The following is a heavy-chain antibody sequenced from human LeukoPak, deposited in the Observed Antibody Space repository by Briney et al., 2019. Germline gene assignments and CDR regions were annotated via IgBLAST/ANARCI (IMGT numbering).Heavy chain of an antibody. CDR3: ARGLRDYFDY. D-gene: IGHD3-10*01. J-gene: IGHJ4*02. CDR2: ISSSSSYI. Sequence: PGGSLRLSCAASGFAFSSYTMNWVRQAPGKGLEWVSCISSSSSYIYYADSVKGRFTISRDNAKNSLYLQVNSLRAEDTAVYYCARGLRDYFDYWGQGTLVTVSS. V-gene: IGHV3-21*01. CDR1: GFAFSSYT.